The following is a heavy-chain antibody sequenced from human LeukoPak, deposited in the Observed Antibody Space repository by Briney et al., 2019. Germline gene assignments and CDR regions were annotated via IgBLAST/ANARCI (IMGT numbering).Heavy chain of an antibody. Sequence: GSLRLSCAASGFTFSSYWMSWIRQPPGKGLEWIGYIYYSGSTNYNPSLKSRVTISVDTSKNQFSLKLSSVTAADTAVYYCARHGRSQAYYYDSSGYTPFDYWGQGTLVTVSS. CDR3: ARHGRSQAYYYDSSGYTPFDY. CDR2: IYYSGST. D-gene: IGHD3-22*01. CDR1: GFTFSSYW. J-gene: IGHJ4*02. V-gene: IGHV4-59*08.